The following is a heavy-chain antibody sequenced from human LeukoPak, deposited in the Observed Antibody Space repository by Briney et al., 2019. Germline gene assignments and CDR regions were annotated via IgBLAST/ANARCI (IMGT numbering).Heavy chain of an antibody. V-gene: IGHV3-23*01. CDR2: ISGEGYST. D-gene: IGHD3-10*01. CDR3: AKDFGRNLGGPGY. Sequence: TGGSLRLSCAASGFTFSTYTMAWVRQAPGGGLEWVSGISGEGYSTYYADSVKGRFAISRDNSKSTLYLQMNGLRAEDTAVYYCAKDFGRNLGGPGYWGRGTRVTVSS. CDR1: GFTFSTYT. J-gene: IGHJ4*02.